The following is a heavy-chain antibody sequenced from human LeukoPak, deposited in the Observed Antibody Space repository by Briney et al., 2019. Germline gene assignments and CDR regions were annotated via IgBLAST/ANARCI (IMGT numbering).Heavy chain of an antibody. CDR1: GFTFSSSG. D-gene: IGHD3-10*01. V-gene: IGHV3-23*01. CDR3: AKGYYASGSYGWFDP. Sequence: GGSLRLSCAATGFTFSSSGMIWVRQAPGKGLEWFSAISGTGDRTSHADSVKGRFTISRANSTNTLYLNMNSLRAEDRAVYYCAKGYYASGSYGWFDPWGQGTLVTVSS. J-gene: IGHJ5*02. CDR2: ISGTGDRT.